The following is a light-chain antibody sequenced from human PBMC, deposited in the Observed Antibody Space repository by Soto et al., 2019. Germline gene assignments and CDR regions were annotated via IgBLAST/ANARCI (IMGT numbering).Light chain of an antibody. CDR3: SSYTSSSTRV. Sequence: QSALTQPASVSGSPGQSITISCTGTSSDVGAYDYVSWYQQHPDKAPKLMIYEVSNRPSGVSDRFSGSKSVNTATLTISGLKAEYEADYYCSSYTSSSTRVFGTGTKLTVL. V-gene: IGLV2-14*03. CDR1: SSDVGAYDY. CDR2: EVS. J-gene: IGLJ1*01.